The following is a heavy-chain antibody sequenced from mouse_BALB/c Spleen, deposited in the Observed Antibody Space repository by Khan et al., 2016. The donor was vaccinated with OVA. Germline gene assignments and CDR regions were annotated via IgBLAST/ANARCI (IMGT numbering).Heavy chain of an antibody. CDR2: IDPYDSET. J-gene: IGHJ3*01. Sequence: QVQLQQPGAELVRPGASVKLSCEASGYTFTSYWMNWVKQSPEQGLEWIGRIDPYDSETHYNQNFKDKAILTVDKSSSTAYIQLSSLTSEDSAVDFCARNPFAYWGQGTLVTVSA. CDR1: GYTFTSYW. V-gene: IGHV1-52*01. CDR3: ARNPFAY.